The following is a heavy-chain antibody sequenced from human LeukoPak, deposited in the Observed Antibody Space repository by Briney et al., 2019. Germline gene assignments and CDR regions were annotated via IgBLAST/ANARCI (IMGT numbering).Heavy chain of an antibody. D-gene: IGHD6-13*01. CDR1: GGSISSYY. J-gene: IGHJ5*02. CDR3: ARGGGAAAGSRRHNWFDP. Sequence: PSETLSLTCTVSGGSISSYYWSWIRQPPGKGLEWIGYIYYSGSTNYNPSLKSRVTISVDTSKNQFSLKLSSVTAADTAVYYCARGGGAAAGSRRHNWFDPWGQGTLVTVSS. CDR2: IYYSGST. V-gene: IGHV4-59*01.